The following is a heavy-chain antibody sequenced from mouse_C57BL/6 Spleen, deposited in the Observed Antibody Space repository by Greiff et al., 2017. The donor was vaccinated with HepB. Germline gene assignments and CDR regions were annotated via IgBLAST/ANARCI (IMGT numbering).Heavy chain of an antibody. V-gene: IGHV1-80*01. CDR1: GYAFSSYW. D-gene: IGHD2-1*01. J-gene: IGHJ1*03. CDR2: IYPGDGDT. Sequence: VQLQQSGAELVKPGASVKISCKASGYAFSSYWMNWVKQRPGKGLEWIGQIYPGDGDTNYNGKFKGKATLTADKSSSTAYMQRSSLTSEDSAVYFCARGGNYTFLYWYFDVWGTGTTVTVSS. CDR3: ARGGNYTFLYWYFDV.